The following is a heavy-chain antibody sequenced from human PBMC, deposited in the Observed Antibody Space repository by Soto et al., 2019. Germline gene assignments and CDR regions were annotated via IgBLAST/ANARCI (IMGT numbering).Heavy chain of an antibody. D-gene: IGHD2-15*01. CDR3: ARRAVYCNGFTCSWS. CDR1: GYRFSRYW. J-gene: IGHJ6*04. V-gene: IGHV5-51*01. Sequence: GESLKISCKTSGYRFSRYWIGWGRQMPGKGLEWMGVIYPDDSDTRYSPSFLGQVTISADESSNTATLQWRSLRASDSAMYYCARRAVYCNGFTCSWSWGKGTTVTVSS. CDR2: IYPDDSDT.